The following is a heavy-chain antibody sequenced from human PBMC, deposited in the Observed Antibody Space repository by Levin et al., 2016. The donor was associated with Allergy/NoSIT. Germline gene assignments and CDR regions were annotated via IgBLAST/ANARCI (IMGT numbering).Heavy chain of an antibody. CDR1: GFTFSSYT. CDR2: ISGSGGST. Sequence: GGSLRLSCAASGFTFSSYTMSWVRQAPGKGLEWVSAISGSGGSTYYSDSVKGRFTISRDNAKNTLYLQMNSLKGEDTAVYYCAKEGYYALGSRDYYYGMDVWGQGTTVTVSS. CDR3: AKEGYYALGSRDYYYGMDV. V-gene: IGHV3-23*01. D-gene: IGHD3-10*01. J-gene: IGHJ6*02.